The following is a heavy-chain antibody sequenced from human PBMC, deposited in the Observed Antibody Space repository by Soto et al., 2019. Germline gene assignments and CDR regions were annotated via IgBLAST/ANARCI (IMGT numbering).Heavy chain of an antibody. Sequence: PGGSLRLSXATSGFTFDDYAMHWVRQIPGKGLEWVSGINWNSETVGYADSVKGRFTISRDSAKNSLYLQMTTLRPEDTALYFCARDQDLGGYDLRPMYGLDVWGQGTTVTVSS. CDR2: INWNSETV. V-gene: IGHV3-9*01. CDR3: ARDQDLGGYDLRPMYGLDV. CDR1: GFTFDDYA. D-gene: IGHD5-12*01. J-gene: IGHJ6*02.